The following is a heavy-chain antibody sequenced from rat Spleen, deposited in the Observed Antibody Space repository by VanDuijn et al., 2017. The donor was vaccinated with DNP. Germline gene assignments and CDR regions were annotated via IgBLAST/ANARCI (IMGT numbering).Heavy chain of an antibody. CDR3: ARNWAMDA. V-gene: IGHV4-2*01. CDR2: INKDGSTV. Sequence: EVKLVESGGGLVXXGRXXKLSCAXXXFNXXXYXXGWVRKAPGKGLEWSEEINKDGSTVNYTPSLKDKFTISRDNAQNTLYLQMSKLGSEDTAIYYCARNWAMDAWGQGTSVTVS. CDR1: XFNXXXYX. D-gene: IGHD5-1*01. J-gene: IGHJ4*01.